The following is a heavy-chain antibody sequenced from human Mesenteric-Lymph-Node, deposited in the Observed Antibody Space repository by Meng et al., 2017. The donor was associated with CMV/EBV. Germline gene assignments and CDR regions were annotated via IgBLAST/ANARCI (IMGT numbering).Heavy chain of an antibody. CDR1: GFTFSSYG. Sequence: GESLKISCAASGFTFSSYGMHWVRQASGKGLEWVAFIRYDGSNKYYADSVKGRFTISRDNSKNTLYLQMNSLRAEDTAVYYCAKDPAGTRGYYFDYWGQGMLVTVSS. CDR3: AKDPAGTRGYYFDY. J-gene: IGHJ4*02. CDR2: IRYDGSNK. V-gene: IGHV3-30*02. D-gene: IGHD6-19*01.